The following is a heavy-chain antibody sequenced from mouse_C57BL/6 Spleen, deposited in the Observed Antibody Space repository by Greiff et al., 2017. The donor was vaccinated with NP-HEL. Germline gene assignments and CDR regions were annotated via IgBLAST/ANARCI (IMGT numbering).Heavy chain of an antibody. CDR1: GFNIKDDY. CDR2: IDPENGDT. J-gene: IGHJ2*01. D-gene: IGHD2-4*01. V-gene: IGHV14-4*01. CDR3: TTRGVMIPYYFDD. Sequence: EVQLQQSGAELVRPGASVKLSCTASGFNIKDDYMHWVKQRPEQGLEWIGWIDPENGDTEYASKFQGKATITADTSSNTAYLQLSSLTSEDTAVYYCTTRGVMIPYYFDDWGQGTTLTVAS.